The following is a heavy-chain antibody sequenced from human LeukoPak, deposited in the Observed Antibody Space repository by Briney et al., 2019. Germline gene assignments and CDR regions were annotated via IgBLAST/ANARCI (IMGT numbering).Heavy chain of an antibody. J-gene: IGHJ4*02. D-gene: IGHD3-3*01. Sequence: PSETLPLTCTVSGGSLSAGSYFWGWIRQPAGKGLEWIGRFYTSGSINYNPSLKSRVTISVDTSKDQFSLKLRSVTAADTAVYYCTRDDTVFGVDSWGQGTLVTVSS. CDR1: GGSLSAGSYF. V-gene: IGHV4-61*02. CDR3: TRDDTVFGVDS. CDR2: FYTSGSI.